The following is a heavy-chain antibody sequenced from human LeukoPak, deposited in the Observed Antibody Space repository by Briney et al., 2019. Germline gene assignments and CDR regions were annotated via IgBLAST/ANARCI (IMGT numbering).Heavy chain of an antibody. J-gene: IGHJ4*02. Sequence: GGSLRLSCSASGFTFSSYAMHWVRQAPGKGLEYVSAISGNGDSTYYADSVEGRFTISRDNSKNSLYLQMNSLRDEDTAVYYCARDYDYGFDYWGQGSLVTVSS. CDR2: ISGNGDST. CDR3: ARDYDYGFDY. V-gene: IGHV3-64*04. CDR1: GFTFSSYA. D-gene: IGHD4/OR15-4a*01.